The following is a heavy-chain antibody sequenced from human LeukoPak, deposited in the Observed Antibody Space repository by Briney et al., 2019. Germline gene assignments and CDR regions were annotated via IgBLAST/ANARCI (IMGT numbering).Heavy chain of an antibody. D-gene: IGHD3-9*01. CDR3: ARGGRRYFDYVDY. V-gene: IGHV1-3*01. J-gene: IGHJ4*02. Sequence: GASVKVSCKASGYTFTSYAMHWVRQAPGQRLEWMGWINAGNGNTKYSQKFQGRVTITRGTSASTAYMELSSLRSEDTAVYYCARGGRRYFDYVDYWGQGTLVTVSS. CDR1: GYTFTSYA. CDR2: INAGNGNT.